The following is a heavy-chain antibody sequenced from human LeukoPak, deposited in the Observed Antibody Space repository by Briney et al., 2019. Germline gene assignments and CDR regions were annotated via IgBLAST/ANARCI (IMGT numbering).Heavy chain of an antibody. CDR3: AKHTIAAAGGLFDI. J-gene: IGHJ3*02. Sequence: GGSLRLSCAVSGITLSNYGMSWVRQAPGKGLEWVSAISGSGGSTYYADSVKGRFTISRDNSKNTLYLQMNSLRAEDTAVYYCAKHTIAAAGGLFDIWGQGTMVTVSS. CDR1: GITLSNYG. D-gene: IGHD6-13*01. V-gene: IGHV3-23*01. CDR2: ISGSGGST.